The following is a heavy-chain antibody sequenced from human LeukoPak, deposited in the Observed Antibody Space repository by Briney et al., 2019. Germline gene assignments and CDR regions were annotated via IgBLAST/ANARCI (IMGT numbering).Heavy chain of an antibody. Sequence: GGSLRLSCAASGFTFSNAWMSWVRQAPGKGLEWVSSISSSSSYIYYADSVKGRFTISRDNAKNSLYLQMNSLRAEDTAVYYCARDYSSGWPNDAFDIWGQGTMVTVSS. CDR1: GFTFSNAW. J-gene: IGHJ3*02. V-gene: IGHV3-21*01. CDR3: ARDYSSGWPNDAFDI. CDR2: ISSSSSYI. D-gene: IGHD6-19*01.